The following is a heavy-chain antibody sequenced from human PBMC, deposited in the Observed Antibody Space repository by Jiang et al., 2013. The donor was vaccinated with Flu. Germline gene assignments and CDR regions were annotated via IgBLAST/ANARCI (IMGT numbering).Heavy chain of an antibody. CDR1: EFTFSSYE. CDR3: ARDRGGRITIFGVVIDYGMDV. J-gene: IGHJ6*02. V-gene: IGHV3-48*03. CDR2: ISSSGSTI. D-gene: IGHD3-3*01. Sequence: VQLLESGGGLVQPGGSLRLSCAASEFTFSSYEMNWVRQAPGKGLEWVSYISSSGSTIYYADSVKGRFTISRDNAKNSLYLQMNSLRAEDTAVYYCARDRGGRITIFGVVIDYGMDVWGQGTTVTVSS.